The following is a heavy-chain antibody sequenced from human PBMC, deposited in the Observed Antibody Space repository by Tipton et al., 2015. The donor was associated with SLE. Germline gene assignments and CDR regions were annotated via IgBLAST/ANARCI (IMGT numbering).Heavy chain of an antibody. Sequence: TLSLTCTVSGGSISSSSYYWGWIRQPPGKGLEWIGYIYYSGSTNYNPSLKSRVTISVDTSKNQFSLKPSSVTAADTAVYYCARTTGVWYFDLWGRGTLVTVSS. CDR3: ARTTGVWYFDL. CDR1: GGSISSSSYY. V-gene: IGHV4-61*05. D-gene: IGHD7-27*01. J-gene: IGHJ2*01. CDR2: IYYSGST.